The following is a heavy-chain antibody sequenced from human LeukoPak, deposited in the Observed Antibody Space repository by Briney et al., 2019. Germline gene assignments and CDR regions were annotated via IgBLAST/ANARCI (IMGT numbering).Heavy chain of an antibody. Sequence: GGSLRLSCAASGFTFSSYSMNWVRQAPGKGLEWVSSISSSSSYIYYADSVKGRFTISRDNSKNTLYLQMNSLRAEDTAVYYCAKDQKLLSFYYYYYYMDVWGKGTTVTISS. J-gene: IGHJ6*03. V-gene: IGHV3-21*01. D-gene: IGHD2-2*01. CDR3: AKDQKLLSFYYYYYYMDV. CDR2: ISSSSSYI. CDR1: GFTFSSYS.